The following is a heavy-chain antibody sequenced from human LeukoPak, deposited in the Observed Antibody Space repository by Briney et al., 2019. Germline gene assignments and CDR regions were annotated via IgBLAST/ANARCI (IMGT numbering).Heavy chain of an antibody. J-gene: IGHJ4*02. CDR1: GFTFSRYW. Sequence: GGSLRLSCAASGFTFSRYWMKQDGSETYYVESVKGRFTISRDNAKNSLHLQMNSLRAEDAAVFYCARMDYYTSGTYTYPNFDYWGQGTLVTVSS. CDR2: QDGSET. D-gene: IGHD3-10*01. CDR3: ARMDYYTSGTYTYPNFDY. V-gene: IGHV3-7*03.